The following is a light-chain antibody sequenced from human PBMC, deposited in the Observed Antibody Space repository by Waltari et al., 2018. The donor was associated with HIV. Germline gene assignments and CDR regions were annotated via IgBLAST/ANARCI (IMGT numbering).Light chain of an antibody. CDR1: QSVSSSY. CDR3: QQRSYWLT. V-gene: IGKV3D-20*02. J-gene: IGKJ4*01. CDR2: DAS. Sequence: ESVLTQSPGTLSLSPGERATLSCRASQSVSSSYLAWYQQKPGQAPRLLIYDASKRATGIPARFSGSGSGTDFTLTISSLEPEDFAVYYCQQRSYWLTFGGGTKVEI.